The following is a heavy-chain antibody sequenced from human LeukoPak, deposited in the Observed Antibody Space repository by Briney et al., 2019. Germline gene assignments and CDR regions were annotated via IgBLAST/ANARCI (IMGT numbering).Heavy chain of an antibody. CDR2: INPNSGGT. Sequence: ASVKVSCKASGYTFTGYYMHWVRQAPGQGLEWMGWINPNSGGTNYAQKFQGWVTMTRDTSISTAYMELSRLRSDDTAVYYCALSGSSGWYGLEDAGFHWGQGTLVTVSS. J-gene: IGHJ4*02. V-gene: IGHV1-2*04. CDR1: GYTFTGYY. D-gene: IGHD6-13*01. CDR3: ALSGSSGWYGLEDAGFH.